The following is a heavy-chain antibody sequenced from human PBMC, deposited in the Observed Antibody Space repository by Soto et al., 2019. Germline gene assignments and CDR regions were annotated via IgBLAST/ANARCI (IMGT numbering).Heavy chain of an antibody. CDR3: GKVLVGATGHTDSDS. J-gene: IGHJ4*02. CDR1: GGSIYRSGYY. Sequence: QVQLQESGPGLVKPSETLSLTCTVSGGSIYRSGYYWGWIRQPPGRGLEWSGNIDYNGVTYSNPSLKSRVTISRDTSKNQFSLKWTSVTAADTALYYCGKVLVGATGHTDSDSWGPGTLVAASP. V-gene: IGHV4-39*01. D-gene: IGHD2-15*01. CDR2: IDYNGVT.